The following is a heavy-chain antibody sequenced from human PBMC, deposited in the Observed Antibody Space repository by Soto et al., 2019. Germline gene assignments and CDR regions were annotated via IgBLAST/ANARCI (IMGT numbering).Heavy chain of an antibody. D-gene: IGHD2-15*01. J-gene: IGHJ6*02. CDR1: GGTFSSYA. CDR2: INCNFGTA. Sequence: SVKVSCKASGGTFSSYAISWVRQAPGQGLEWMGGINCNFGTANYAQKFQGRVTITRNESANTAFMALSRLRSDDSALYYCARVSSCYLGALFMDVWGQGTTVTVSS. CDR3: ARVSSCYLGALFMDV. V-gene: IGHV1-69*05.